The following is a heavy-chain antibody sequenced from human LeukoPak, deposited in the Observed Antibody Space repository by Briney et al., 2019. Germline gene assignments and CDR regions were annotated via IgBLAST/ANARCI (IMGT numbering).Heavy chain of an antibody. V-gene: IGHV4-34*01. D-gene: IGHD3-22*01. J-gene: IGHJ4*02. CDR3: ARAGDSSDYGDY. CDR1: GGSFSGYY. Sequence: PSETLSLTCAVYGGSFSGYYWSWIRHPPGKGLEWIGEINHSGSTNYNPSLKSRVTISVDTSKNQFSLKLSSVTAADTAVYYCARAGDSSDYGDYWSQGTLVTVSS. CDR2: INHSGST.